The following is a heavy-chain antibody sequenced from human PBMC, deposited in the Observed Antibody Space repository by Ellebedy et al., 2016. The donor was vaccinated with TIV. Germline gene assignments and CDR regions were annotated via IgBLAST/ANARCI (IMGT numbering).Heavy chain of an antibody. D-gene: IGHD6-13*01. V-gene: IGHV4-39*07. Sequence: MPGGSLRLSCTVSGGSISSSSYYWSWIRQPPGKGLEWIGEINHSGSTNYNPSLKSRVTISVDTSKNQFSLKLSSVTAADTAVYYCARGPYSSSWYYGYWGQGTLVTVSS. CDR2: INHSGST. J-gene: IGHJ4*02. CDR3: ARGPYSSSWYYGY. CDR1: GGSISSSSYY.